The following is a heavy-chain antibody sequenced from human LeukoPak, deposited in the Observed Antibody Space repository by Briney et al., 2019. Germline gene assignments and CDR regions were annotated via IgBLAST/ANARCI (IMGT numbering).Heavy chain of an antibody. J-gene: IGHJ4*02. Sequence: GASVKVSCKASGYTFTSYGISWVRQAPGQGLEWMGWISAYNGNTNYAQKLQGRVTMTTDTSTSTAYMELRSLRSDDTAVYYCARDSAIVVVVEVGYFDYWGQGTLVTVSS. CDR3: ARDSAIVVVVEVGYFDY. CDR2: ISAYNGNT. V-gene: IGHV1-18*01. D-gene: IGHD2-21*01. CDR1: GYTFTSYG.